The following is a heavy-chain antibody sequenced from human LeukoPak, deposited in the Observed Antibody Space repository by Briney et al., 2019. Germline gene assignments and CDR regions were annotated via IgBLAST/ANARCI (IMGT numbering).Heavy chain of an antibody. J-gene: IGHJ4*02. V-gene: IGHV4-39*07. Sequence: SETLSLTCTVSGGSISSSSYYWGWIRQPPGKGLEWIGEINHSGSTNYNPSLKSRVTISVDTSKNQFSLKLSSVTAADTAVYYCASEEGGWYFWGQGTLVTVSS. D-gene: IGHD6-19*01. CDR1: GGSISSSSYY. CDR3: ASEEGGWYF. CDR2: INHSGST.